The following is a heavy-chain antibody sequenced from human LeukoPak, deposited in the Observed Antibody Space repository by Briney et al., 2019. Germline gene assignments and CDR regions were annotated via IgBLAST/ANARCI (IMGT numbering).Heavy chain of an antibody. Sequence: GASVKVSCKASGYTFTSYYMHWVRQAPGQGLEWMGIINPSGGSTSYAQKFQGRVTMTRDTSTSTVYMELSSLRSEDTAVHYCARDMGTAAATNYWGQGTLVTVSS. CDR3: ARDMGTAAATNY. D-gene: IGHD6-13*01. V-gene: IGHV1-46*01. J-gene: IGHJ4*02. CDR1: GYTFTSYY. CDR2: INPSGGST.